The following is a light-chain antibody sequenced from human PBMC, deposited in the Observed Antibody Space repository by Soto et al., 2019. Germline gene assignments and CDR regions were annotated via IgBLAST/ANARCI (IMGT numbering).Light chain of an antibody. V-gene: IGLV2-18*02. Sequence: QSALTQPPSVSGSPGQSVPISCTGTSSDVGSYNRVSWYQQPPGTAPKLMIYEVRNRPSGVPDRFSGSKSGNTASLTISGLQAEDEADYYCSSYTSSSTPVFGTGTKLTVL. J-gene: IGLJ1*01. CDR2: EVR. CDR1: SSDVGSYNR. CDR3: SSYTSSSTPV.